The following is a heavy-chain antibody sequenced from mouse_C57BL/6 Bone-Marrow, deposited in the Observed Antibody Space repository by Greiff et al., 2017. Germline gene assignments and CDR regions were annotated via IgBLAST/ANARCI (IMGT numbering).Heavy chain of an antibody. CDR2: ILPGSGST. Sequence: QVQLQQSGAELMKPGASVKLSCKATGYTFTGYWIEWVKQRPGHGLEWIGEILPGSGSTNYNEKFKGKATLTADTSSNTAYMQLSSLTTEDSALYYCARPKIPSYYGSSYWYFDVWGTGTTVTVSS. CDR1: GYTFTGYW. D-gene: IGHD1-1*01. CDR3: ARPKIPSYYGSSYWYFDV. V-gene: IGHV1-9*01. J-gene: IGHJ1*03.